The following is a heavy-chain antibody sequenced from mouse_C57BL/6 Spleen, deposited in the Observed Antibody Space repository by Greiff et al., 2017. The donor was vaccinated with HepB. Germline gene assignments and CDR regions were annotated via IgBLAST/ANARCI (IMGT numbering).Heavy chain of an antibody. CDR1: GYTFTDYE. V-gene: IGHV1-15*01. CDR3: TRTPHLRYHEAMDY. CDR2: IDPETGGT. J-gene: IGHJ4*01. D-gene: IGHD1-1*01. Sequence: QVQLQQSGAELVRPGASVTLSCKASGYTFTDYEMHWVKQTPVHGLEWIGAIDPETGGTAYNQKFKGKAILTADKSSSTAYMELRSLTSEDSAVYYCTRTPHLRYHEAMDYRGQGTSVTVSS.